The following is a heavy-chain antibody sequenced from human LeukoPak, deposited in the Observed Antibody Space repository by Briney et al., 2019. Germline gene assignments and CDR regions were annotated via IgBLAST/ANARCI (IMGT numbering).Heavy chain of an antibody. CDR1: GYTFITYG. CDR3: ARGYSRFGESTDAFDI. D-gene: IGHD3-10*01. J-gene: IGHJ3*02. Sequence: ASVTVSCKASGYTFITYGISWVRQAPGQGLEWMGWISAYNGNTNYAQKFQGRVTMTTDTSTSTAYMELRSLRSDDTAVYYCARGYSRFGESTDAFDIWGQGTMVTVSS. CDR2: ISAYNGNT. V-gene: IGHV1-18*01.